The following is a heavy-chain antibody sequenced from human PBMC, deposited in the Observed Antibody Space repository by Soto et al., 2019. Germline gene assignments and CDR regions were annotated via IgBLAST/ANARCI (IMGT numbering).Heavy chain of an antibody. V-gene: IGHV3-23*01. Sequence: EVQLLESGGGLVQPGGSLRLSCAASGFTFSSYAMSWVRQAPGKGLEWVSAISGGGGSTYYADSVKGRFTISRDNSKNTLYLQMNSLTAEDTAVYYCARDKDIVATFDYGGQGSLVTVSS. CDR1: GFTFSSYA. J-gene: IGHJ4*02. CDR3: ARDKDIVATFDY. CDR2: ISGGGGST. D-gene: IGHD5-12*01.